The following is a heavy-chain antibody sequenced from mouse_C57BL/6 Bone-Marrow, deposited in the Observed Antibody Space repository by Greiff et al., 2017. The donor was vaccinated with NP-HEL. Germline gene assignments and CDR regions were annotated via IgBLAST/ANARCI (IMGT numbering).Heavy chain of an antibody. D-gene: IGHD2-2*01. Sequence: VQLVESGPELVKPGASVKISCKASGYAFSSSWMNWVKQRPGKGLEWIGRIYPGDGDTNYNGKFKGKATLTADKSSSTAYMQLSSLTSEDSAVYFCARGLLWLRGYYFDYWCQGTTLTVSS. J-gene: IGHJ2*01. CDR2: IYPGDGDT. V-gene: IGHV1-82*01. CDR1: GYAFSSSW. CDR3: ARGLLWLRGYYFDY.